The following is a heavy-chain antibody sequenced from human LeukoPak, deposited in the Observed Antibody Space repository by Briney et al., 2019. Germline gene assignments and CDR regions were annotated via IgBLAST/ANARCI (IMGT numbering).Heavy chain of an antibody. Sequence: SVKVSCKASGGTFSSYAISWVRQAPGQGLEWMGGIIPIFGTANYAQKFQGRVTITTDESTSTAYMELSSLRSEDTAVYYCARHEPYGYCSGGSCSEYFQHWGQGTLVTVSS. CDR3: ARHEPYGYCSGGSCSEYFQH. D-gene: IGHD2-15*01. CDR2: IIPIFGTA. V-gene: IGHV1-69*05. CDR1: GGTFSSYA. J-gene: IGHJ1*01.